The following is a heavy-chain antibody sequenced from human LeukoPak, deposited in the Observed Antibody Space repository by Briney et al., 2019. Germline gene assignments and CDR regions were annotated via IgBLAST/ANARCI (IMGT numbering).Heavy chain of an antibody. V-gene: IGHV3-48*01. Sequence: GGSLRLSCAASGFTFSSYSMNWVRQAPGKGLEWVSYISSSSSTIYYADSVKGRFTISRDNSKNMVSLEMNSLRTEDTAVYYCAKDVNAYCSGDCSDYWGQGTLVTVSS. D-gene: IGHD2-21*01. CDR3: AKDVNAYCSGDCSDY. J-gene: IGHJ4*02. CDR1: GFTFSSYS. CDR2: ISSSSSTI.